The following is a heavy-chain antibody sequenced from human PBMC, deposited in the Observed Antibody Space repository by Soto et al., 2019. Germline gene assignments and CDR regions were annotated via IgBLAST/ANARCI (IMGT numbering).Heavy chain of an antibody. D-gene: IGHD4-17*01. CDR1: GGTLRNYG. J-gene: IGHJ6*01. CDR2: IIPVFGTA. Sequence: QVQLVQSGAEVKKPGSSVRVSYKASGGTLRNYGISWVRQAPGQGLEWMGGIIPVFGTANYAQKFQGRVTITADESTSTVYMDVTSLRSEDTAVYYCSRGDATKIVVTTYYGMDVW. V-gene: IGHV1-69*12. CDR3: SRGDATKIVVTTYYGMDV.